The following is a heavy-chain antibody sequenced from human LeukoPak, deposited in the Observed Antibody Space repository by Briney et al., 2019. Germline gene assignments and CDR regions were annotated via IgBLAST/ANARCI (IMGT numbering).Heavy chain of an antibody. V-gene: IGHV3-13*01. CDR2: IGTAADT. D-gene: IGHD1-7*01. CDR3: ARGPIVGITETKGYFDY. CDR1: GFTFSNYD. Sequence: GGSLRLSCAASGFTFSNYDMHWVRQATGRGLEWVSSIGTAADTYYPGSVKGRFTISRENAKNSLYLQMNSLRAGDTAVYYRARGPIVGITETKGYFDYWGQGILVTVSS. J-gene: IGHJ4*02.